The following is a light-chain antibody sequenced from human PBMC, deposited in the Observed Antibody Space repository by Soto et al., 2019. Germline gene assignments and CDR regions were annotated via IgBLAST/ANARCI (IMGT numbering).Light chain of an antibody. CDR3: SSYTSSATLV. CDR1: SSDVGDYNY. Sequence: QSTLTQPASGSGSPGQSITISCTATSSDVGDYNYVSWYQQYPGKAPKLVIYEVFNRPSGVSHRFSGSKSDNTASLIISGLQTEDEADYYCSSYTSSATLVFGGGTKVTVL. CDR2: EVF. V-gene: IGLV2-14*01. J-gene: IGLJ2*01.